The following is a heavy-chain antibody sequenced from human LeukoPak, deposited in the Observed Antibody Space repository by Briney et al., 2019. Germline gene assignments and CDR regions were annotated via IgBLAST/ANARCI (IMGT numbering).Heavy chain of an antibody. CDR2: INVGSGDT. D-gene: IGHD3-10*01. CDR3: ARYGSGSSYNVALDY. J-gene: IGHJ4*02. V-gene: IGHV1-3*01. Sequence: ASVKVSCKASGYSFTSYPIHWVRQAPGQRLEWMGWINVGSGDTKYTQRLQGRVTFTWDTSASTAYMELSSLGSEDTSVYYCARYGSGSSYNVALDYWGQGTLVTVSS. CDR1: GYSFTSYP.